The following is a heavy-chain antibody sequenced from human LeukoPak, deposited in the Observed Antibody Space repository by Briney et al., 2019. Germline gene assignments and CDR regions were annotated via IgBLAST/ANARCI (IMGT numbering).Heavy chain of an antibody. D-gene: IGHD3-3*01. Sequence: GGSLRLSCAASGFDFSSNWMHWVRHAPGQGLVWVSRIKGDGISTNYADSVKGRFTISRDIAKNTLYLQMNSLRAEDTGVYYCAKDHYWSIDYWGRGTPVTVSS. CDR1: GFDFSSNW. J-gene: IGHJ4*02. V-gene: IGHV3-74*01. CDR2: IKGDGIST. CDR3: AKDHYWSIDY.